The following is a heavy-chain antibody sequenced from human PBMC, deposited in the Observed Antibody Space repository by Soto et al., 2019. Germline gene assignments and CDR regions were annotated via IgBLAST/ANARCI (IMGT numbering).Heavy chain of an antibody. CDR1: GYTFTSYA. V-gene: IGHV1-3*01. CDR2: INAGNGNT. J-gene: IGHJ5*02. D-gene: IGHD3-3*01. CDR3: ARGGYYDFWSGSGWFDP. Sequence: QVQLVQSGAEVKKPGASVKVSCKASGYTFTSYAMHWVRQAPGQRLEWMGWINAGNGNTKYSQKFQGRVTITRDTSASTAYIELSSLRSEDTAVYYCARGGYYDFWSGSGWFDPWGQGTLVTVSS.